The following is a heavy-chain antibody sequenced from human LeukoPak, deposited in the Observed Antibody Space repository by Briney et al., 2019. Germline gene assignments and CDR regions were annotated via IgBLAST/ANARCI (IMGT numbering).Heavy chain of an antibody. V-gene: IGHV3-74*01. Sequence: GGSLRLSCEASGFTFSSYWMHWVRQIPGKGLMWVSRIESNGLTLYADSVRDRFTISRDNGKNSLHLQMSSLRAEDTAVYYCARDSANVVGAKSIFDYWGQGALVTVSS. J-gene: IGHJ4*02. D-gene: IGHD1-26*01. CDR1: GFTFSSYW. CDR3: ARDSANVVGAKSIFDY. CDR2: IESNGLT.